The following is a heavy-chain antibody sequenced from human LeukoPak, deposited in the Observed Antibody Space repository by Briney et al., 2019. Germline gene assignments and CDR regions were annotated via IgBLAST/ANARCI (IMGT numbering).Heavy chain of an antibody. CDR3: ARAPPRSGWYGEWDY. CDR2: INPNSGGT. V-gene: IGHV1-2*04. D-gene: IGHD6-19*01. CDR1: GYTFTGYY. Sequence: ASVKVSCKASGYTFTGYYMHWVRQAPGQGLEWMGWINPNSGGTNYAQKFQGWVTMTRDTSISTAYMELSRLRSDDTAVYYCARAPPRSGWYGEWDYWGQGTLVTVSS. J-gene: IGHJ4*02.